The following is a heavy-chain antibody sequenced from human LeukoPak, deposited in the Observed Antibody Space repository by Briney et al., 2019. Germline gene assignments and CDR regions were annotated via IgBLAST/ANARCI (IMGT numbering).Heavy chain of an antibody. CDR3: ASGRDGYNYYFDY. D-gene: IGHD5-24*01. V-gene: IGHV1-46*01. Sequence: ASVKVSCKASGYTFTSYYMHWVRQAPGQGLEWMGIINPSGGSTSYAQKFQGRVTITADESTSTAYMELSSLRSEDTAVYYCASGRDGYNYYFDYWGQGTLVTVSS. J-gene: IGHJ4*02. CDR2: INPSGGST. CDR1: GYTFTSYY.